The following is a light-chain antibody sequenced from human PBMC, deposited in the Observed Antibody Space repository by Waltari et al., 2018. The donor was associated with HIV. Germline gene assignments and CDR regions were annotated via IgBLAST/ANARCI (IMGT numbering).Light chain of an antibody. Sequence: QLVLTQSPSASASLGASVKLTCTLSSGPSNYAIAWHQQQPEQGPRYLMKLNSDGSHYKGDGFPDRFSGSSAGAERYLTISSLQSEDEADYYCQTWGTGMVFGGGTKLTVL. V-gene: IGLV4-69*01. CDR3: QTWGTGMV. CDR1: SGPSNYA. CDR2: LNSDGSH. J-gene: IGLJ3*02.